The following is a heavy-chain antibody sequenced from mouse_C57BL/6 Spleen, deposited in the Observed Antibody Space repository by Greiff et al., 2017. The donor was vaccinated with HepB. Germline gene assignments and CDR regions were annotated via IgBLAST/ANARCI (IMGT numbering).Heavy chain of an antibody. Sequence: EVKLVESGGGLVKPGGSLKLSCAASGFTFSSYAMSWVRQTPEKRLEWVATISDGGSYTYYPDNVKGRFTISRDNAKNNLYLQMSHLKSEDTAMYYCARGSGTFYYFDYWGQGTTLTVSS. CDR3: ARGSGTFYYFDY. D-gene: IGHD4-1*01. CDR1: GFTFSSYA. J-gene: IGHJ2*01. CDR2: ISDGGSYT. V-gene: IGHV5-4*03.